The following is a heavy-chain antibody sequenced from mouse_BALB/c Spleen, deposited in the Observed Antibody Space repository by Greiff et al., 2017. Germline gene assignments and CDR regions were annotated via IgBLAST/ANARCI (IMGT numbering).Heavy chain of an antibody. J-gene: IGHJ4*01. Sequence: EVQGVESGGGLVKPGGSLKLSCAASGFTFSSYAMSWVRQTPEKRLEWVASISSGGSTYYPDSVKGRFTISRDNARNILYLQMSSLRSEDTAMYYCARGIGTVVDAMDDWGQGTSVTVSS. V-gene: IGHV5-6-5*01. CDR3: ARGIGTVVDAMDD. D-gene: IGHD1-1*01. CDR1: GFTFSSYA. CDR2: ISSGGST.